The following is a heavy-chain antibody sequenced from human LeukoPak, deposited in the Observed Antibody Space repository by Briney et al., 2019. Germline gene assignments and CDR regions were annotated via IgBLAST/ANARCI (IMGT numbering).Heavy chain of an antibody. CDR2: ISHSGST. J-gene: IGHJ4*02. CDR3: ARVGGYSYGNYYFNY. V-gene: IGHV4-38-2*01. Sequence: KPSEILSLTCAVSGYSISSGYYWGWIRQPPGKGLDWIGSISHSGSTYYNPSLRSRVTISIDTSKNQFSLRLNSVTATDTAVYYCARVGGYSYGNYYFNYWGQGTLVTVSS. CDR1: GYSISSGYY. D-gene: IGHD5-18*01.